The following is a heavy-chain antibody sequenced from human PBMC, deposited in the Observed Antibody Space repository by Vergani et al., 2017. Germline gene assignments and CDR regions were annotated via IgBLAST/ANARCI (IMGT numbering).Heavy chain of an antibody. CDR2: IYNSGST. CDR3: ASQDDHNGNPGAFDN. V-gene: IGHV4-31*03. CDR1: GNSISSGVYY. D-gene: IGHD4-23*01. J-gene: IGHJ3*02. Sequence: QVQLQESGPGLVKPSQSLSLTCSVSGNSISSGVYYWSWVRQRPGKGLEWIGYIYNSGSTYYNPSLKSRVTISVDASKNQFSLKLSSVTAADTAVYYCASQDDHNGNPGAFDNWGQGTKVTVSS.